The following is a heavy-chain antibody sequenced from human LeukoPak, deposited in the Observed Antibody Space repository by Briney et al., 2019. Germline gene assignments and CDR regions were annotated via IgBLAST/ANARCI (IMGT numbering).Heavy chain of an antibody. Sequence: GGSLRLSCAASGFTFSSYSMNWVRQAPGKGLEWVSGISGSGGSTYYAASVKGRFTVSRDSSSNTLFLQMNSLRAEDTALYYCAKGGSYGYFYSYYMDVWGKGTAVTVSS. CDR2: ISGSGGST. D-gene: IGHD3-10*01. J-gene: IGHJ6*03. CDR1: GFTFSSYS. CDR3: AKGGSYGYFYSYYMDV. V-gene: IGHV3-23*01.